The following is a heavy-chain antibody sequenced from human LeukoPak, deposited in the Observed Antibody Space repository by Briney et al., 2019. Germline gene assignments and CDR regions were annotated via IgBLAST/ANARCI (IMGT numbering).Heavy chain of an antibody. Sequence: PGGSLRLSCAASGFTFSSYSMNWVRQAPGKGLEWVSYISSSSSTIYYADSVKGRFTISRDNAKNSLYLQMNSLRAEDTAVYYCAESSGYYSWSPLGTYYYYGMDVWGQGTTVTVSS. CDR1: GFTFSSYS. CDR3: AESSGYYSWSPLGTYYYYGMDV. CDR2: ISSSSSTI. D-gene: IGHD3-3*01. J-gene: IGHJ6*02. V-gene: IGHV3-48*01.